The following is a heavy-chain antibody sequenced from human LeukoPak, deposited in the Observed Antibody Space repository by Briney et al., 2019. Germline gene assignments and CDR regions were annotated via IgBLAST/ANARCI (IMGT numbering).Heavy chain of an antibody. CDR3: ARGVPTFDP. J-gene: IGHJ5*02. CDR1: GFTVGSNY. D-gene: IGHD3-10*01. Sequence: PGGSLRLSCAASGFTVGSNYMSWVRQAPGKGLEWVSIIYSGGSTYYADSVKGRFTISRDNSRNTLYLQMYSLRAEDTAVYYCARGVPTFDPWGQGTLVTVSS. V-gene: IGHV3-66*01. CDR2: IYSGGST.